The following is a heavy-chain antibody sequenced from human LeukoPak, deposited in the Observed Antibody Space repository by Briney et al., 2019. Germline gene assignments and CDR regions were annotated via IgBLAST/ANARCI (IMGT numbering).Heavy chain of an antibody. CDR2: IYYSGNT. V-gene: IGHV4-39*06. J-gene: IGHJ4*02. Sequence: SETLSLTCTVSGDSISSSKSYWGWIRQPPGKGLEWIGRIYYSGNTYYNASLKSRVTISVDTSKNQFTLKVRSVTAADTGVYFCARKGLRPLEWLSEYFFDYWGQGTLVSVAS. CDR1: GDSISSSKSY. CDR3: ARKGLRPLEWLSEYFFDY. D-gene: IGHD3-3*01.